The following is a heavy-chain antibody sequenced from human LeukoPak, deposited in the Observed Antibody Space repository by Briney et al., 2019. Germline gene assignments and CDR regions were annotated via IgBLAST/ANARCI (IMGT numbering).Heavy chain of an antibody. D-gene: IGHD6-13*01. Sequence: SETLSLTCAVYGGSFSGYYCSWIRQPPGKGLEWIVEINHSGSTNYNPSLKSRVTISVDTSKNQFSLKLSSVTAADTAVYYCARGHIAAAGTISYMDVWGKGTTVTVSS. CDR2: INHSGST. CDR3: ARGHIAAAGTISYMDV. J-gene: IGHJ6*03. CDR1: GGSFSGYY. V-gene: IGHV4-34*01.